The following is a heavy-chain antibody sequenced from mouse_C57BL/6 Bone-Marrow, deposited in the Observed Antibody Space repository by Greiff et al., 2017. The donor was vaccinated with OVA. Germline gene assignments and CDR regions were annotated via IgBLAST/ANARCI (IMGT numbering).Heavy chain of an antibody. J-gene: IGHJ1*03. CDR1: GYTFTSYW. CDR3: ARSHYYGSSYGYFDV. Sequence: VKLQQPGAELVRPGSSVKLSCKASGYTFTSYWMDWVKQRPGQGLEWIGNIYPSDSETHYNQKFKDKATLTVDKSSSTAYMQLSSLTSEDSAVYYCARSHYYGSSYGYFDVWGTGTTVTVSS. V-gene: IGHV1-61*01. CDR2: IYPSDSET. D-gene: IGHD1-1*01.